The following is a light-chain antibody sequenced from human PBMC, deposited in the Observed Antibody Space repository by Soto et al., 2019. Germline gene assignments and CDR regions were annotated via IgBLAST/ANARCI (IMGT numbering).Light chain of an antibody. CDR2: DAS. CDR1: ESISNF. J-gene: IGKJ4*01. V-gene: IGKV3-11*01. CDR3: QQRSNWPR. Sequence: EIVLTQSPATLSLSPGDRATLSCRASESISNFLAWYQQKPAQAPRLLIYDASTRATGIPARFSGSGYGTEFTLTISGLESEDFAGYFCQQRSNWPRFGGGTKVEIQ.